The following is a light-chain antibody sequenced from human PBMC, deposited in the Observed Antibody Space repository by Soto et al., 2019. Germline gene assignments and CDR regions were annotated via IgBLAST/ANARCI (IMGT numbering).Light chain of an antibody. CDR2: GAS. V-gene: IGKV3-15*01. CDR3: RQYNNWPPGT. CDR1: QSVSSN. J-gene: IGKJ1*01. Sequence: EIVMTQSPATLSVSPGERATLSCRASQSVSSNLAWYQQKPGQAPRLLIYGASTRAAGIPARFSGSGSGTEFTLTISSLQSEDFAVYYCRQYNNWPPGTFGQGTKV.